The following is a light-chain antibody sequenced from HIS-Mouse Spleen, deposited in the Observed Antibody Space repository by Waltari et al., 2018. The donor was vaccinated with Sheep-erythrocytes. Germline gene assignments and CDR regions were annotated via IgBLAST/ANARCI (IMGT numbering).Light chain of an antibody. CDR1: KLGDKY. J-gene: IGLJ2*01. Sequence: SYELTQPPSVSVSPGQTASITCSGDKLGDKYACWYQQKPGQSPVLVIYQDSKRPSGIPERFSGSNSGNTATLTISGTQAMDEADYYCRAWDSSTAVFSGGTKLTVL. V-gene: IGLV3-1*01. CDR2: QDS. CDR3: RAWDSSTAV.